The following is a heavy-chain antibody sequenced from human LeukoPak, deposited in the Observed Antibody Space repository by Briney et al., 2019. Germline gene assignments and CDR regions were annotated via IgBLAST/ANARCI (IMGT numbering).Heavy chain of an antibody. J-gene: IGHJ4*02. Sequence: GGSLRLSCAASGFTFSSYAMSWVRQAPGKGLEWVSTITAGGGSRYYADSVKGRIIISRDNSKNTLYLQMNSLRAEDTAVYYCAKDKWQWLRLPDYWGQGTLVTVSS. CDR3: AKDKWQWLRLPDY. CDR1: GFTFSSYA. V-gene: IGHV3-23*01. CDR2: ITAGGGSR. D-gene: IGHD5-12*01.